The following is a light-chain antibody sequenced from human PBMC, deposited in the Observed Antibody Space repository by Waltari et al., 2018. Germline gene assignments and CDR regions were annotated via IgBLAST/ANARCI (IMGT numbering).Light chain of an antibody. CDR1: QSVSSS. CDR2: AAS. V-gene: IGKV3-11*01. Sequence: IVLTQSPATLSLSPGERAILSCRASQSVSSSLAWYQQKPGQAPRLLIYAASNRATGIPARFSGSGSGTDFTLTISSLEPEDFAVYYCQQRSNWPLTFGGGTKVEIK. J-gene: IGKJ4*01. CDR3: QQRSNWPLT.